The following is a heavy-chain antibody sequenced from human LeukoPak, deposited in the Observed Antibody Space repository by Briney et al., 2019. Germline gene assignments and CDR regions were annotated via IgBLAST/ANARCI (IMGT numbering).Heavy chain of an antibody. CDR3: TSQKQWLDDPTDY. Sequence: SVKVSCKASGGTFSSYAISWVRQAPGQGLEWMGGIIPIFGTANYAQKFQGRVTITTDESTSTAYMELSSLRSEDTAVYYCTSQKQWLDDPTDYWGQGTLVTVSS. D-gene: IGHD6-19*01. V-gene: IGHV1-69*05. J-gene: IGHJ4*02. CDR2: IIPIFGTA. CDR1: GGTFSSYA.